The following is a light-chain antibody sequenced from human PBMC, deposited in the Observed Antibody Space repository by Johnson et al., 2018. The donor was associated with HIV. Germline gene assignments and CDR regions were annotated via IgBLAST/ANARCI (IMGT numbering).Light chain of an antibody. Sequence: QSILTQPPSVSAAPGQRVTISCSGSSSNIGNNYVSWYQQVPGTAPKLLIYDNNKRPSGIPDRFSGSKSGTSATLDISGLQTGDEADYYRGTCYSGLSAGVLGTGTKVTVL. J-gene: IGLJ1*01. CDR1: SSNIGNNY. CDR2: DNN. V-gene: IGLV1-51*01. CDR3: GTCYSGLSAGV.